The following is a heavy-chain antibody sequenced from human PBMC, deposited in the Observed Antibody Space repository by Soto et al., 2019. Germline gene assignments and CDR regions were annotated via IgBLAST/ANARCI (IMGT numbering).Heavy chain of an antibody. J-gene: IGHJ4*02. CDR2: IWYDGSKI. D-gene: IGHD4-17*01. CDR1: GFTFSSYG. CDR3: ARGYGGNSGYFDY. V-gene: IGHV3-33*01. Sequence: GGSLRLSCAASGFTFSSYGMHWVRQAPGKGLEWVAVIWYDGSKIYYADSVKGRFTISRDDSKNMLYLQMNCLRDEDTAVYYCARGYGGNSGYFDYWGQGTLVTVSS.